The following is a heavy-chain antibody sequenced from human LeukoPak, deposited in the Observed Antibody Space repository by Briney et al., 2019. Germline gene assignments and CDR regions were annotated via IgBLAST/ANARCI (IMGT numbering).Heavy chain of an antibody. D-gene: IGHD5-18*01. CDR2: ISGSGVST. V-gene: IGHV3-23*01. CDR3: AKEYGYTYGEFDY. CDR1: GFNFRDSA. J-gene: IGHJ4*02. Sequence: QAGGSLRLSCAASGFNFRDSAMHWVRQAPGKGLEWVSAISGSGVSTYYADSVKGRFTISRDNSKNTLYLQMNSLRAEDTAVYYCAKEYGYTYGEFDYWGQGTLVTVSS.